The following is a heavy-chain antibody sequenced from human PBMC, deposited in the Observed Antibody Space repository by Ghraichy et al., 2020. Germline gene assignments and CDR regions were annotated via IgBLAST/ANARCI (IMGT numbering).Heavy chain of an antibody. J-gene: IGHJ4*02. CDR1: GFTFSSFL. Sequence: GGSLRLSCAASGFTFSSFLMNWVRQAPGKGLEWVLAISGDADRTDYADSVKGRFTISRDNSKNTLYLQMDNLRAEDTAVYYCAKDGNNRGCHFDHWGQGTLVIASS. D-gene: IGHD7-27*01. CDR3: AKDGNNRGCHFDH. V-gene: IGHV3-23*01. CDR2: ISGDADRT.